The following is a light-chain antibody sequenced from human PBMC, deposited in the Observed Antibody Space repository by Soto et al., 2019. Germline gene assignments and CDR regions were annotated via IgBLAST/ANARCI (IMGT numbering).Light chain of an antibody. CDR1: QSVRSNY. J-gene: IGKJ3*01. CDR3: QQYGSSQT. Sequence: EIVLTQSPATLSLSPGERATLSCGASQSVRSNYVAWYQQKPGLAPRLLIYDASSRATGIPDRFSGSGSGTDFTLTISRPEPEDSAVYYCQQYGSSQTFGPGTKVDIK. CDR2: DAS. V-gene: IGKV3D-20*01.